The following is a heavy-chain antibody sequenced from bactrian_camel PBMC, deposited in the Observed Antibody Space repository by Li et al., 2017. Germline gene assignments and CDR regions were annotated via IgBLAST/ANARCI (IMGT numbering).Heavy chain of an antibody. Sequence: QLVESGGGLVQPGGSLRLACAASRFSVSDYAMSWIRQAPGKGLEWVSTINSYGGSAYFADSVKGRFTISKDNAKNTLYLQMNSLKTEDTAVYYCAADLTGWGTFCSGGYCPFGYWGQGTQVTVS. CDR1: RFSVSDYA. CDR2: INSYGGSA. J-gene: IGHJ6*01. V-gene: IGHV3S31*01. CDR3: AADLTGWGTFCSGGYCPFGY. D-gene: IGHD2*01.